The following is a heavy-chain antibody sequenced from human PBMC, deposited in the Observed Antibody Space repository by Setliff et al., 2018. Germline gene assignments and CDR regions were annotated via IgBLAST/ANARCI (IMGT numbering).Heavy chain of an antibody. CDR1: GGSIISHY. Sequence: SETLSLTCTVSGGSIISHYWGWIRQPPGKGLAWIVTIHHSGKAYYNPSLKRRVTMSVDTSKNHVSLKLRSVTAADTAVYYCARAHTRSLPNDNSGYPGWFDPWGQGTLVTVSS. V-gene: IGHV4-59*04. CDR3: ARAHTRSLPNDNSGYPGWFDP. D-gene: IGHD3-22*01. J-gene: IGHJ5*02. CDR2: IHHSGKA.